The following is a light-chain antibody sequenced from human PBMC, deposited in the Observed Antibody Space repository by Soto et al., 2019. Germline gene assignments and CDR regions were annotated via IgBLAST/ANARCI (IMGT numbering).Light chain of an antibody. J-gene: IGLJ1*01. CDR1: TGAVTSGHY. Sequence: PVVTQEPSVTVSRGGTVSLTCGKNTGAVTSGHYPYWFQQKPGQAPRTLIYDTSNKHSWTPARFSGSLLGGKAALTLLGVQPEDEAEYYCLLSYSGARPYVFGNGSKVTVL. CDR2: DTS. V-gene: IGLV7-46*02. CDR3: LLSYSGARPYV.